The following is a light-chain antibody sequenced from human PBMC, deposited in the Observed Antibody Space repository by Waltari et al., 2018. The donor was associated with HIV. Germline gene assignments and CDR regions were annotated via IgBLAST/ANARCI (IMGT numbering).Light chain of an antibody. J-gene: IGLJ2*01. CDR1: SIGSKS. V-gene: IGLV3-9*01. Sequence: SYELAQPLSVSVAPGQTARITCGGNSIGSKSVHWYQQRPGQAPVLVIYRDNNRPSVIPERFSGSSSGNTATLTISRAQAGDESDYYCQIWDSSTVVFGGGTKLTVL. CDR3: QIWDSSTVV. CDR2: RDN.